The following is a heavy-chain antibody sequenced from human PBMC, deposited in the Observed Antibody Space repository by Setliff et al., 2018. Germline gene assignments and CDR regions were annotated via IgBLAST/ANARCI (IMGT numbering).Heavy chain of an antibody. CDR2: IKSSGSSI. D-gene: IGHD4-17*01. V-gene: IGHV3-48*03. CDR3: VRTLFLQYYGGRSGGHCDY. J-gene: IGHJ4*02. CDR1: GFTFSNYD. Sequence: GGSLRLSCAASGFTFSNYDKKGVCKAKGKGLEWVSYIKSSGSSIYYADSVKGRFTISRDNAKNSLYLQMDSLRAEDTAVYYCVRTLFLQYYGGRSGGHCDYWGQGSLVTV.